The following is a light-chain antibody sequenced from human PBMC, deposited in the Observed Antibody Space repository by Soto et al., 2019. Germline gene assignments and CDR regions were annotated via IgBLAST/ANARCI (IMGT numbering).Light chain of an antibody. J-gene: IGKJ2*01. V-gene: IGKV3-20*01. CDR1: QSISSSY. Sequence: EIWLTQSPGTLSLSPGERATLSCRASQSISSSYLAWYQQKPGPAPRLLIYGTSSRATGIPDRFSGSGSGTVFTLTISRLEPEDFAVYFCQQYGSSPYTFGQGTKLEI. CDR2: GTS. CDR3: QQYGSSPYT.